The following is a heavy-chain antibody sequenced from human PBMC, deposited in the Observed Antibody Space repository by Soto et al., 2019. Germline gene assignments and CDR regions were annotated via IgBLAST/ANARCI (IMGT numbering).Heavy chain of an antibody. D-gene: IGHD3-3*01. CDR1: GISLSNARMG. CDR2: IFSNDEK. Sequence: QVTLKESGPVLVKPTETLTLTCTVYGISLSNARMGVSWIRQPPGKALEWLAHIFSNDEKSYSTSLKSRLTISKDTSKSQVVLTMTNMDPVDTATYYCARIRTTIFGVVIYENWFDPWGQRTLVTVSS. V-gene: IGHV2-26*01. CDR3: ARIRTTIFGVVIYENWFDP. J-gene: IGHJ5*02.